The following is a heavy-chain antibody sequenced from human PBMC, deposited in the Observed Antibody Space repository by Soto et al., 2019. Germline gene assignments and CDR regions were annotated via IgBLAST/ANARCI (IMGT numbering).Heavy chain of an antibody. Sequence: GGSLRLSCAASGFTFTTYAMSWVRQAPGKGLEWVSAVSGSGDSTYYADSVKGRFTISRDNSKNTLYLQMNSLRAEDTAVYYCAKGRASDCPGCTQDYWGQGTLVTVSS. V-gene: IGHV3-23*01. CDR3: AKGRASDCPGCTQDY. CDR2: VSGSGDST. CDR1: GFTFTTYA. D-gene: IGHD2-21*02. J-gene: IGHJ4*02.